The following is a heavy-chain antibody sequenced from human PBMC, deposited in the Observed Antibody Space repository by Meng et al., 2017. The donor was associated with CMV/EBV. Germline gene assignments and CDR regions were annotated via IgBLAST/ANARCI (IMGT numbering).Heavy chain of an antibody. Sequence: ASVKVSCKASGYTFTGYYMHWVRQAPGQGLEWMGWINPNSGGTNYAQKFQGRVTMTRDTSISTAYMELSRLRSDDTAVYYCARDLKSFDFWSGYSNYYYYGIDVWGQGTTVTVSS. J-gene: IGHJ6*02. D-gene: IGHD3-3*01. CDR2: INPNSGGT. CDR3: ARDLKSFDFWSGYSNYYYYGIDV. CDR1: GYTFTGYY. V-gene: IGHV1-2*02.